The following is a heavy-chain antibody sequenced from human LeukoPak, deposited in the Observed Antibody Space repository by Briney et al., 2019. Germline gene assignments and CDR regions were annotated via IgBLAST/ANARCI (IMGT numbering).Heavy chain of an antibody. CDR1: GFTFSSYA. V-gene: IGHV3-23*01. J-gene: IGHJ6*02. Sequence: PGGSLRLSCAASGFTFSSYAMSWVRQAPGQGLEGVSAISGSGGSTYYADSVKGRFTISRDNSKDTLYLQMNSLRAEDTAVYYCAKPGEAGIAALGYYYYGMDVWGQGTTVTVSS. D-gene: IGHD6-6*01. CDR3: AKPGEAGIAALGYYYYGMDV. CDR2: ISGSGGST.